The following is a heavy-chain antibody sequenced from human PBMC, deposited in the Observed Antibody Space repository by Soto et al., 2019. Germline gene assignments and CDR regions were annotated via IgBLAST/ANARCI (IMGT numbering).Heavy chain of an antibody. CDR3: ARSYGSGSYSHY. V-gene: IGHV4-61*01. D-gene: IGHD3-10*01. Sequence: PSETLSLTCTVSGGSVSSGSYYWSWIRQPPGKGLEWIGYIYYSGSTNYNPSLKSRVTISVDTSKNQFPLKLSSVTAADTAVYYCARSYGSGSYSHYRAQRTPVTVSS. CDR1: GGSVSSGSYY. CDR2: IYYSGST. J-gene: IGHJ4*02.